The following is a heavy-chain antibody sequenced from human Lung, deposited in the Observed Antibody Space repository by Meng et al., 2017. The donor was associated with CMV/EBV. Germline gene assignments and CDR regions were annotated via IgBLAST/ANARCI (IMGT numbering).Heavy chain of an antibody. J-gene: IGHJ6*02. CDR2: IYSGDDST. V-gene: IGHV3-23*03. D-gene: IGHD1-26*01. CDR3: AKGKWGGYYYYYGMDV. CDR1: GFTFSTFA. Sequence: GEXXKISCAASGFTFSTFAMSWVRQAPGKGLQWVSVIYSGDDSTYYADSVKGRFTISRDNSKNMLYLQMNSLRGEDSAVYFCAKGKWGGYYYYYGMDVWGQGXTVTVSS.